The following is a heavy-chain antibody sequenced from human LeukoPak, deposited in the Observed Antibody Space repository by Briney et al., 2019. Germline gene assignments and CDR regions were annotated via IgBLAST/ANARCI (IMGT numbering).Heavy chain of an antibody. CDR1: GFTFSSYA. V-gene: IGHV3-23*01. CDR3: AREGLGAAAGTFDY. CDR2: ISTSGDGA. J-gene: IGHJ4*02. Sequence: GGSLRLSCAASGFTFSSYAMSWVRQAPGKGLAWVSTISTSGDGADYADSVKGRFTLSRDNSKNTLSLQVNSLRAEDTAVYYCAREGLGAAAGTFDYWGQGTLVTVSS. D-gene: IGHD6-13*01.